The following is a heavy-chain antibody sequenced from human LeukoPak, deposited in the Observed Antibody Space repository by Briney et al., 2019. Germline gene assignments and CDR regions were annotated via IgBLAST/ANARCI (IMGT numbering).Heavy chain of an antibody. Sequence: PSETLSLTCAVYGGSFSGYYWSWIRQPPGKGLEWIREINHSGSTNYNPSLKSRVTISVDTSKNQFSLKLSSVTAADTAVYYCARARSQYSGYDYKSWGQGTLVTVSS. D-gene: IGHD5-12*01. J-gene: IGHJ4*02. V-gene: IGHV4-34*01. CDR3: ARARSQYSGYDYKS. CDR1: GGSFSGYY. CDR2: INHSGST.